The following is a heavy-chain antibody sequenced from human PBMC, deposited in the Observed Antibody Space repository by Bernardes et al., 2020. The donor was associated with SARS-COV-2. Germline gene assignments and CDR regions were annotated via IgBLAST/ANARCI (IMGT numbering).Heavy chain of an antibody. CDR2: ISSSSSYI. V-gene: IGHV3-21*01. CDR3: ARDPGMDILTGYYTY. D-gene: IGHD3-9*01. J-gene: IGHJ4*02. CDR1: GFTFSSYS. Sequence: GGSLRLSCAASGFTFSSYSMNWVRQAPGKGLEWVSSISSSSSYIYYADSVKGRFTISRDNAKNSLYLQMNSLRAEDTAVYYCARDPGMDILTGYYTYWGQGTLVTVSS.